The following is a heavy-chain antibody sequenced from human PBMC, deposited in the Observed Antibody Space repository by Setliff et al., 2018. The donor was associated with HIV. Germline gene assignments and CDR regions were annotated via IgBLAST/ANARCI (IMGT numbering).Heavy chain of an antibody. J-gene: IGHJ6*03. CDR2: IIPILGVA. D-gene: IGHD3-3*01. Sequence: SVKVSCKASRSTFNSHTINWVRQAPGQGLDWMGRIIPILGVANYAQRFQGKVTITADKSTSTAYMELTSLRFDDTAMYYCVRGVQSPPHYSYYYMDVWGEGTMSPSP. V-gene: IGHV1-69*02. CDR3: VRGVQSPPHYSYYYMDV. CDR1: RSTFNSHT.